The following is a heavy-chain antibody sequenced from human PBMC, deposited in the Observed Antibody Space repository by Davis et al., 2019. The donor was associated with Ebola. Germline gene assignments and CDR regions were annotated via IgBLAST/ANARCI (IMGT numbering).Heavy chain of an antibody. J-gene: IGHJ6*02. V-gene: IGHV7-4-1*02. CDR2: INTNTGNP. Sequence: AASVKVSCKASGYISSTYAVNWVRQAPGQGLEWMGWINTNTGNPTYAQGFTGRFVFSLDSSVSTIYLQISSLKAEDTAVYYCARGRAIADVWGQGTTVTVSS. CDR3: ARGRAIADV. D-gene: IGHD2-2*02. CDR1: GYISSTYA.